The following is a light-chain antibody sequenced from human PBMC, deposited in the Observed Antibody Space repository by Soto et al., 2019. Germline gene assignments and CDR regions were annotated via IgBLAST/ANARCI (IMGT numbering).Light chain of an antibody. Sequence: DIQMTQSPSSLSASVGDRVTITCRAKESVSSYVNWYQQKPGKAPKLLIYAASSLQSGLPARFSGSGSVTDFTLTISGLKPEDFATYYCQQSYSKWTFGQGAKVEIK. CDR3: QQSYSKWT. CDR2: AAS. J-gene: IGKJ1*01. V-gene: IGKV1-39*01. CDR1: ESVSSY.